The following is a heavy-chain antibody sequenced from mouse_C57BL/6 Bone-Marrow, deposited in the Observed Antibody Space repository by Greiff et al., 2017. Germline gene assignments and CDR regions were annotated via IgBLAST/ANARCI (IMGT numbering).Heavy chain of an antibody. V-gene: IGHV1-84*01. CDR3: ARKGVYDGYSYYAMDY. D-gene: IGHD2-3*01. CDR1: GYTFTDYY. CDR2: IYPGSGNT. Sequence: QVQLQQSGPELVKPGASVKISCKASGYTFTDYYINWVKKRPGQGLEWIGWIYPGSGNTKYNEKFKGKATLTVDTSSSTAYMQLSSLTSEDSAVYFCARKGVYDGYSYYAMDYWGQGTSVTVSS. J-gene: IGHJ4*01.